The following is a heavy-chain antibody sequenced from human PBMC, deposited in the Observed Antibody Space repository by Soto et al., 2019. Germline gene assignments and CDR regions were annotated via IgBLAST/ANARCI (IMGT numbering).Heavy chain of an antibody. CDR2: IYYSGNP. D-gene: IGHD4-17*01. Sequence: QLQLQESGPGLVKPSETLSLTCTGPSGSISSSSYYWAWIRQPPGKGLEWIGSIYYSGNPYYNPSLKRRVTVSIAASKAQFSLKLYPVTTADTAVYYCGAHDYGGKVYYFETWGQGTLVSVSS. J-gene: IGHJ4*02. CDR3: GAHDYGGKVYYFET. CDR1: SGSISSSSYY. V-gene: IGHV4-39*01.